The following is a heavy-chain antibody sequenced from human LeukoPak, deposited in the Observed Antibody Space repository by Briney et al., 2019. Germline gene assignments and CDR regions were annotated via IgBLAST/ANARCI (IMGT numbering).Heavy chain of an antibody. CDR2: VYSGGST. Sequence: GGSLRLSCAASGFTFSDYYMSWIRQAPGKGLEWVSVVYSGGSTNHAESVRGRFIVSRDLSRYTIYLQMNDLRPEDTAVYYCARDLGWDNITSFHFWGQGVLVTVSS. J-gene: IGHJ4*02. D-gene: IGHD1-26*01. V-gene: IGHV3-66*02. CDR1: GFTFSDYY. CDR3: ARDLGWDNITSFHF.